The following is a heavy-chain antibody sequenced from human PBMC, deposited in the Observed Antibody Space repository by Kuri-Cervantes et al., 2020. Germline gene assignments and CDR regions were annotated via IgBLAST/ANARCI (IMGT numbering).Heavy chain of an antibody. D-gene: IGHD3-9*01. CDR2: INHSGST. Sequence: SQTLSLTCAVYGGSFSGYYWSWIRQPPGKGLEWIGEINHSGSTNYNPSLKSRVTMSVDTSKNQFSLKLSSVTAADTAVYFCARQWNDVLTGYYLDSWGQGTLVTVSS. J-gene: IGHJ4*02. V-gene: IGHV4-34*01. CDR1: GGSFSGYY. CDR3: ARQWNDVLTGYYLDS.